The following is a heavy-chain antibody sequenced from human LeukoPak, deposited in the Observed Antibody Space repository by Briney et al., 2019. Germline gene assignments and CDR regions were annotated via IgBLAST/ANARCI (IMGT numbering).Heavy chain of an antibody. CDR3: ARDRYSGTYYEYAFDI. V-gene: IGHV1-2*02. Sequence: GASVKVSCKASGYRFTSYYMHWVRQAPGQGGEGMGWINPNSGGTNYAQKFQGRVTITRDTSISAAYMELSRLRSDDTAVYYCARDRYSGTYYEYAFDIWGQGTMVTVSS. J-gene: IGHJ3*02. D-gene: IGHD1-26*01. CDR1: GYRFTSYY. CDR2: INPNSGGT.